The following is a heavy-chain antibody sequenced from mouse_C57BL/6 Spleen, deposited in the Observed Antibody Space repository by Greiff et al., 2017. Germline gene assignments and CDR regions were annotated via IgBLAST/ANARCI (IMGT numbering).Heavy chain of an antibody. CDR2: IHPNSGST. J-gene: IGHJ1*03. V-gene: IGHV1-64*01. CDR1: GYTFTSYW. Sequence: LQQPGAELVKPGASVKLSCKASGYTFTSYWMHWVKQRPGQGLEWIGMIHPNSGSTNYNEKFKSKATLTVDKSSSTAYMQLSSLTSEDSAVYYCARWDGYYGYFDVWGTGTTVTVSS. CDR3: ARWDGYYGYFDV. D-gene: IGHD2-3*01.